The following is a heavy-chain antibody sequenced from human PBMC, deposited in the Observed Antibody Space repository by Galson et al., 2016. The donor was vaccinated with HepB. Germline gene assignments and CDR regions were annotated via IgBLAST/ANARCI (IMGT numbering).Heavy chain of an antibody. CDR1: GFTFSTYA. Sequence: SLRLSCAASGFTFSTYAMHWVRQAPGKGLEYVSGINSNGGGINYADSVKGRFTISRDNSKNTLYFQMSGLRPEDTAVYYCVKGVASGPGYYFDLWGQGTLVTVSP. J-gene: IGHJ4*02. CDR3: VKGVASGPGYYFDL. D-gene: IGHD6-25*01. CDR2: INSNGGGI. V-gene: IGHV3-64D*06.